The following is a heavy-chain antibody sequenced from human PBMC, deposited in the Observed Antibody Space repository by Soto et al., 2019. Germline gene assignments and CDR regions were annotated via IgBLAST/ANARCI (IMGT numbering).Heavy chain of an antibody. D-gene: IGHD1-26*01. Sequence: QTLSLTRALTGASVSSNSAAWNWIRQSASSCLEWLGRTSYRSKWYIDCEVSVKSRITLNPDTSMNQFSLQLNSVTPVDTAVFYCAREPQGASYYSCDWDAWGQGTTVTVSS. CDR2: TSYRSKWYI. V-gene: IGHV6-1*01. CDR1: GASVSSNSAA. J-gene: IGHJ6*02. CDR3: AREPQGASYYSCDWDA.